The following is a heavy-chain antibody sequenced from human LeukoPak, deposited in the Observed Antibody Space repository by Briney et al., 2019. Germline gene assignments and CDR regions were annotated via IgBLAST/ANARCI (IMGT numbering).Heavy chain of an antibody. V-gene: IGHV3-9*01. CDR1: GFTFDDYA. CDR3: AKGIVVVPAAIDDAFDI. J-gene: IGHJ3*02. CDR2: ISWNSGSI. D-gene: IGHD2-2*01. Sequence: GGSLRLSCAASGFTFDDYAMHGVRQAPGKGLEWVSGISWNSGSIGYADSVRGRFTISRDNAKNSLYLQMHSLRAEDTALYYCAKGIVVVPAAIDDAFDIWGQGTMVTVSS.